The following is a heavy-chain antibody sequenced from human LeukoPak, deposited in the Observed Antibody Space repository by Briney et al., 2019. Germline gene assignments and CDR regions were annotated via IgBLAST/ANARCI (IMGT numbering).Heavy chain of an antibody. CDR3: ARGFGGDP. V-gene: IGHV1-2*02. CDR2: INPNSGGT. CDR1: GYTFTAYY. J-gene: IGHJ5*02. D-gene: IGHD4-23*01. Sequence: ASAKVSCRASGYTFTAYYLHWVRQAPGQGLEWMGWINPNSGGTNYAQSFQGRVSMTRDTSISTAYMELSRLTSDDTALYYCARGFGGDPWGQGTLVTVSS.